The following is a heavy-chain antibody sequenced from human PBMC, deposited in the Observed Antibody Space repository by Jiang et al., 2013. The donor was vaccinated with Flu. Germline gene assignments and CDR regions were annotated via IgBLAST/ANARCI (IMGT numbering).Heavy chain of an antibody. CDR3: ARIVGPSAGLYNWFDP. CDR1: GGSISSYY. CDR2: IYYSGST. D-gene: IGHD1-26*01. Sequence: LLKPSETLSLTCTVSGGSISSYYWSWIRQPPGKGLEWIGYIYYSGSTNYNPSLKSRVTISVDTSKNQFSLKLSSVTAADTAVYYCARIVGPSAGLYNWFDPWGQGTLVTVSS. J-gene: IGHJ5*02. V-gene: IGHV4-59*01.